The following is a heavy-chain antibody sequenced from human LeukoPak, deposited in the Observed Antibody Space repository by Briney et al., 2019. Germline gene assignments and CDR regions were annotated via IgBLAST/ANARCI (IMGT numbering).Heavy chain of an antibody. J-gene: IGHJ4*02. CDR3: ARFRGSGSSTLYSFDY. CDR1: QFTFNNNA. V-gene: IGHV3-23*01. D-gene: IGHD3-10*01. Sequence: GGSLRLSCAASQFTFNNNAMSWVRQAPGKGLEWVSGLSGDSSSIYYAASVKGRFTISRDNSKNMLYLQMNSLRAEDTAVYYCARFRGSGSSTLYSFDYWGQGSLVTVAP. CDR2: LSGDSSSI.